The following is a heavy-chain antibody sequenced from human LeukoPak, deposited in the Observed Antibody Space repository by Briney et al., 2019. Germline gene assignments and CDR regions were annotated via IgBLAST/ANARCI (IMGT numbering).Heavy chain of an antibody. CDR3: AGDQLALNALNL. Sequence: SETLSLTCTVSVGSMNRHYRSWIRQPPGEGLEWLGYISYIGSTNYTTSLKSRVTTSVDTSKNQFSLRLSSVTAADTAVYFCAGDQLALNALNLWGQGTMVSVSS. V-gene: IGHV4-59*11. D-gene: IGHD1-1*01. CDR1: VGSMNRHY. CDR2: ISYIGST. J-gene: IGHJ3*01.